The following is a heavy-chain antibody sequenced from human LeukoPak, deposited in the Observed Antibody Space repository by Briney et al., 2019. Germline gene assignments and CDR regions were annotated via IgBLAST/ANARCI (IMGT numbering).Heavy chain of an antibody. D-gene: IGHD3-10*01. J-gene: IGHJ4*02. CDR1: GLTFSHYH. V-gene: IGHV3-30*04. Sequence: GGSLRLSCAASGLTFSHYHIHWVRQAPGKGLEWVAFVSKDGTNNYYADSVNGRFTVSRDNYKNTLYLQMNSLRTEDTAVYYCARENYYYGSGGVDYWGQGTLVTVSS. CDR3: ARENYYYGSGGVDY. CDR2: VSKDGTNN.